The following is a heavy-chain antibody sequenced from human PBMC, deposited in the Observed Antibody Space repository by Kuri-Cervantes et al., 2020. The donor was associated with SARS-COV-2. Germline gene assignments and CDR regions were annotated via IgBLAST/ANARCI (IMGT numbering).Heavy chain of an antibody. CDR2: IIPIFGTA. J-gene: IGHJ4*02. Sequence: SVKVSCKASGGTFSSYAISWVRQAPGQGLEWMGEIIPIFGTANYAQKFQGRVTITADKSTSTAYMELSSLRSEDTAVYYCASAVAVGATAFDYWGQGTLVTVSS. V-gene: IGHV1-69*06. CDR1: GGTFSSYA. D-gene: IGHD1-26*01. CDR3: ASAVAVGATAFDY.